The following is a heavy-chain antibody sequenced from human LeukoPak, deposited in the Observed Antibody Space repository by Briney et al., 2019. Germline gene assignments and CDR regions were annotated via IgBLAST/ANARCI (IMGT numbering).Heavy chain of an antibody. D-gene: IGHD6-25*01. J-gene: IGHJ4*02. V-gene: IGHV3-7*01. CDR1: GFTFSSYT. CDR3: ATSSGSSY. CDR2: IKQDGSLE. Sequence: GGSLRLSCAASGFTFSSYTMSWVRQAPGKGLEWVAHIKQDGSLEYYVDSVKGRFTISRDNAKNSLYLQMNSLRAEDTAVYYCATSSGSSYWGQGTLVTVSS.